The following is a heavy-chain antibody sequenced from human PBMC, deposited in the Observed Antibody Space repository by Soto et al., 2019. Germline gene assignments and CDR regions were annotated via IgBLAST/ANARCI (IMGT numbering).Heavy chain of an antibody. Sequence: QVRLQESGPGVVRPSETLSLTCTVSGVSSTSFYWSWLRQSPGKALEWIGYIFDNGDAKYNPSLMSGLTMSIDRSKNEFSPGLKSVTAADTAMYYCARGWGSKWYYFDSWGEGTLVTVSS. CDR3: ARGWGSKWYYFDS. CDR1: GVSSTSFY. D-gene: IGHD3-16*01. J-gene: IGHJ4*02. V-gene: IGHV4-59*13. CDR2: IFDNGDA.